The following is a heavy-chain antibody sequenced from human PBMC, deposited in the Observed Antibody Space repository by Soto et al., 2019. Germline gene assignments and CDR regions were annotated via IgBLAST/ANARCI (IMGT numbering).Heavy chain of an antibody. J-gene: IGHJ6*03. CDR1: GFTFTTYN. V-gene: IGHV3-48*01. CDR2: ISSSGSVV. Sequence: GGSLRLSCAASGFTFTTYNMNWVRQAPGKGLEWVSYISSSGSVVYYADSVKGRFTISRDNAKKSLFLQMNSLRAEDTAVYYCAWDYSYYMDVWGKGTTVTVSS. CDR3: AWDYSYYMDV.